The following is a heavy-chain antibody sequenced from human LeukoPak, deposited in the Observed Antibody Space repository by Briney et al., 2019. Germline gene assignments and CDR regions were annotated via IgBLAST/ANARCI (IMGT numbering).Heavy chain of an antibody. CDR3: AKAGIGADGAGFLCEY. V-gene: IGHV3-23*01. D-gene: IGHD1-1*01. J-gene: IGHJ4*02. Sequence: GGSLTLSCAASGFTFSDYAMSWVRQAPGKGLEWVSTTSYYVGKQYHADSVRGRFTVSRDNSRNTVSLQMSSLRVEDTGIYYCAKAGIGADGAGFLCEYWGQGTLVTVSS. CDR1: GFTFSDYA. CDR2: TSYYVGKQ.